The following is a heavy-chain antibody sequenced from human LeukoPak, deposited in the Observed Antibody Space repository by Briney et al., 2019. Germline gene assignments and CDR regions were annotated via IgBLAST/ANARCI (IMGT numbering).Heavy chain of an antibody. CDR3: PRRYSRWGSKYYYYYMDV. D-gene: IGHD5-12*01. J-gene: IGHJ6*03. Sequence: GASVKVSCKASGYTFTAYHIHWVRQAPGQGLEWVGWVNPNSGGTNWAQKFQGRVTMTRDTSISTAYMELSRLTSDDTAVYYCPRRYSRWGSKYYYYYMDVWGEGTTVTVSS. CDR1: GYTFTAYH. V-gene: IGHV1-2*02. CDR2: VNPNSGGT.